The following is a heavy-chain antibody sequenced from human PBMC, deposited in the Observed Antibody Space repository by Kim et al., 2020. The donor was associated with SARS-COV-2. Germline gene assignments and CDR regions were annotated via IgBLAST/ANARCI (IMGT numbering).Heavy chain of an antibody. V-gene: IGHV3-21*01. CDR1: GFTFSSYS. D-gene: IGHD3-9*01. CDR3: ARDPNLVIKRRAGFDY. Sequence: GGSLRLSCAASGFTFSSYSMNWVRQAPGKGLEWVSSISSSSSYIYYADSVKGRFTISRDNAKNSLYLQMNSLRAEDTAVYYCARDPNLVIKRRAGFDYWGQGTLVTVSS. J-gene: IGHJ4*02. CDR2: ISSSSSYI.